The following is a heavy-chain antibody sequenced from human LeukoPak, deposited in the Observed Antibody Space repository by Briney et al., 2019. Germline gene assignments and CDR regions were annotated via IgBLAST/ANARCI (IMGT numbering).Heavy chain of an antibody. CDR3: AKEFTSYSSGWFFQH. D-gene: IGHD6-13*01. CDR2: VSYEGSTK. CDR1: GFTFSNYG. J-gene: IGHJ1*01. V-gene: IGHV3-30*18. Sequence: GRSLRLSCVASGFTFSNYGMQWVRQAPGKGLEWVAVVSYEGSTKFYADSVKGRFTISRDNSKNTLDLQMYSLRPEDTAVYYCAKEFTSYSSGWFFQHWGQGTLVTVSS.